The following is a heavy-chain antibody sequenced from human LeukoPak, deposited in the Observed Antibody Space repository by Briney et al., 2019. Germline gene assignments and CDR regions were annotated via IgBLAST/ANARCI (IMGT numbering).Heavy chain of an antibody. J-gene: IGHJ5*02. Sequence: PSETLSLTCTVSGGSISTSNYYWGWIRQPPGKGLEWIGNIFYSGSTYYSPSLKSRVTISLDTSRNQFSLKLSSVTAADTAVYYCARDGVVAINWFDPWGQGTLVTVSS. CDR3: ARDGVVAINWFDP. V-gene: IGHV4-39*07. CDR2: IFYSGST. D-gene: IGHD3-22*01. CDR1: GGSISTSNYY.